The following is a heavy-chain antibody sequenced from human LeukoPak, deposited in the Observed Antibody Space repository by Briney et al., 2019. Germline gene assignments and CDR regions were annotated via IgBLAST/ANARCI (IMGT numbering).Heavy chain of an antibody. CDR1: GFTFGSYA. J-gene: IGHJ4*02. CDR2: ISYDGSNK. V-gene: IGHV3-30-3*01. CDR3: ARTPRYNWNFDY. Sequence: AGGSLRLSCAASGFTFGSYAMYWVRQAPGKGLEWVAVISYDGSNKYYADSVKGRFTISRDNSKNTLYLQMNSLRAEDTAVYYCARTPRYNWNFDYWGQGTLVTVSS. D-gene: IGHD1-1*01.